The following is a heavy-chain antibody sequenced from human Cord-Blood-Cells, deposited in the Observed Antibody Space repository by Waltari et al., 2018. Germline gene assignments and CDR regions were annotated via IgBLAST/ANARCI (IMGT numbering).Heavy chain of an antibody. V-gene: IGHV4-39*01. J-gene: IGHJ4*02. Sequence: QLQLQESGPGLVKPSETLSLTCPVSGGSLSSSSYYLGWIRQPPGKGLEWIGSIYYSGSTYYNPSLKSRVTISVETSKNQFSLKLSSVTAADTAVYYCARLATFGGVIGDYWGQGTLVTVSS. D-gene: IGHD3-16*02. CDR3: ARLATFGGVIGDY. CDR1: GGSLSSSSYY. CDR2: IYYSGST.